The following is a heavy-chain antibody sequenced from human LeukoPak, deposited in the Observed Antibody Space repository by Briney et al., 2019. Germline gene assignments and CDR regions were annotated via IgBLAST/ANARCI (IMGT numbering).Heavy chain of an antibody. CDR2: ISAYNGNT. J-gene: IGHJ6*03. V-gene: IGHV1-18*01. CDR3: ARDRGSSWLYYYYYYMDV. CDR1: GYTFTSYG. D-gene: IGHD6-13*01. Sequence: ASVKVSCKASGYTFTSYGISWVRQAPGQGLEWMGWISAYNGNTNYAQKLQGRVTMTTDTSTSTAYMELRSLRSDDTAVYYCARDRGSSWLYYYYYYMDVWGKGTTVTISS.